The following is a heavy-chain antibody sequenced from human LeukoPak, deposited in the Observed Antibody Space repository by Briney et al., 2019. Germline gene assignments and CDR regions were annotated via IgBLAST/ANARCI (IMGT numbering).Heavy chain of an antibody. D-gene: IGHD3-22*01. CDR2: ISYSSSAI. CDR1: GFTFSTYS. CDR3: ARDSYGSSGYYYVSDY. Sequence: HTGGSLRLSCAASGFTFSTYSMNWVRQAPGKGLEWVSYISYSSSAIYYADSVKGRFTISRDNAKNSLYLRMNSLRDEDTAVYYCARDSYGSSGYYYVSDYWGQGTLVTVSS. J-gene: IGHJ4*02. V-gene: IGHV3-48*02.